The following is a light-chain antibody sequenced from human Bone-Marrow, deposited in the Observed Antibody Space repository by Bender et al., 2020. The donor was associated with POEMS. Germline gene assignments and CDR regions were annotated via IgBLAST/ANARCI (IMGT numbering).Light chain of an antibody. CDR2: DVN. J-gene: IGLJ1*01. V-gene: IGLV2-14*03. Sequence: QSALTQPASVSGSPGQSITISCSGTNSEVGAYNLVSWYQQLPDKAPQLVIYDVNIRPSGVSARFSGSKSGDTASLTISGLQAEDEADYYCSSYTRTAIYVFGTGTTVTVL. CDR1: NSEVGAYNL. CDR3: SSYTRTAIYV.